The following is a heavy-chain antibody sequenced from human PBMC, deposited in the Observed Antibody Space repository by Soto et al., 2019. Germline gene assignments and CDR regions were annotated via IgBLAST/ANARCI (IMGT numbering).Heavy chain of an antibody. CDR3: ARVGYCSGGSCYSGPLDY. J-gene: IGHJ4*02. V-gene: IGHV3-7*01. CDR1: GFTFSSYW. Sequence: PGGSLRLSCAASGFTFSSYWMSWVRQAPGKGLEWVANIKQDGSEKYYVDSVKGRFTISRDNAKNSLYLQMNSLRAEDTAVYYCARVGYCSGGSCYSGPLDYRGQGSLVTGSS. CDR2: IKQDGSEK. D-gene: IGHD2-15*01.